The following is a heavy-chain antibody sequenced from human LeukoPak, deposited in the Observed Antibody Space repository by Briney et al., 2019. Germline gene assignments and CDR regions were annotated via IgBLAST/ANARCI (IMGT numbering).Heavy chain of an antibody. Sequence: PGGSLRLSCAASGFTFSSYAMNWVRQAPGKGLEWVSGISGSGSTYYVDSVKGRITISRDNSKNTLYLQMNSLRAEDTAVYYCAKRLGSSGYYSVLDSWGRGTLVTVSS. CDR3: AKRLGSSGYYSVLDS. CDR1: GFTFSSYA. CDR2: ISGSGST. J-gene: IGHJ4*02. V-gene: IGHV3-23*01. D-gene: IGHD3-22*01.